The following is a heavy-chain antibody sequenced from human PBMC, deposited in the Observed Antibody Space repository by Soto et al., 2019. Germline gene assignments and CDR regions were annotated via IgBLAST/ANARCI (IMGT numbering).Heavy chain of an antibody. CDR3: ALIKDCSRTDCYLAPFDP. J-gene: IGHJ5*02. V-gene: IGHV2-26*01. CDR2: MFSNDDK. D-gene: IGHD2-2*01. Sequence: SCPTLVNPTETLTLTCTVSGLSLNNGRLGXSWIRQPPGKALEWLAHMFSNDDKSYSTSLKSRLIISKDNSRSQVVLTMTNVDPVDSGTYYCALIKDCSRTDCYLAPFDPWGQGTLVTVSS. CDR1: GLSLNNGRLG.